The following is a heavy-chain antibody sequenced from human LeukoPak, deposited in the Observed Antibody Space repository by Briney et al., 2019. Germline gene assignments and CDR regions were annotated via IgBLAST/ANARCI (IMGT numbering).Heavy chain of an antibody. CDR1: GYTFTSYY. Sequence: VASVKVSCKASGYTFTSYYMHWVRQAPGQGLEWMGIINPSGGSTSYAQKFQGRVTMTRDMSTSTVYMELSSLRSEDTAVYYCARGVDCSGGSCYWGPTRHAEYFQHWGQGTLVTVSS. V-gene: IGHV1-46*01. J-gene: IGHJ1*01. CDR2: INPSGGST. D-gene: IGHD2-15*01. CDR3: ARGVDCSGGSCYWGPTRHAEYFQH.